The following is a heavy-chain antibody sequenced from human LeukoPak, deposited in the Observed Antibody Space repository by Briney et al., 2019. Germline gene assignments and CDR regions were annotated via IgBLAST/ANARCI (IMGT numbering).Heavy chain of an antibody. V-gene: IGHV3-66*04. CDR1: GFTVSSNY. Sequence: GGSLRLSCAASGFTVSSNYMSWVRQAPGKGLEWVSVIYSGGSTYYADSVKGRFTVSRDNSKNTLYLQMNSLRAEDTAVYYCARLYYDSSGYSLTRPLGYWGQGTLVTVSS. D-gene: IGHD3-22*01. J-gene: IGHJ4*02. CDR2: IYSGGST. CDR3: ARLYYDSSGYSLTRPLGY.